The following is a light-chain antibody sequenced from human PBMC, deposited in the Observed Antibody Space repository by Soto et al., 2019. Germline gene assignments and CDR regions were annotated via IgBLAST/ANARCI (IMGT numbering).Light chain of an antibody. V-gene: IGKV3-20*01. CDR1: QSVSSSY. J-gene: IGKJ1*01. Sequence: EIVWTQSPGTLSLSPGERATLSCRASQSVSSSYLAWYQQKPGQAPRLLIYGASSRATVIPDRFSGSGSGTDFTLTISRLEPEDFAVYYCHQYGSSAWTFGQGTKVEIK. CDR3: HQYGSSAWT. CDR2: GAS.